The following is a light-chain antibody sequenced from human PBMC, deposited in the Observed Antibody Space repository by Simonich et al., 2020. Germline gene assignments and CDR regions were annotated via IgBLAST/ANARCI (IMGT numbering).Light chain of an antibody. Sequence: DIQMTQSPSSLSASVGNRVTNTCRASQGISNSLAWYQPKPGKAPKLLLYGASRLESGVPTRFSGSGSGTDYTLTISSLQTEDFATYYCQQYYSTPLTFGGGTKVEIK. J-gene: IGKJ4*01. V-gene: IGKV1-NL1*01. CDR2: GAS. CDR1: QGISNS. CDR3: QQYYSTPLT.